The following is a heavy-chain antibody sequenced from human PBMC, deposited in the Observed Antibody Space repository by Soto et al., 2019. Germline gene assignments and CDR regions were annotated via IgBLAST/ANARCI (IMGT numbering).Heavy chain of an antibody. V-gene: IGHV3-30-3*01. CDR3: ARVGDYYDRSGYYYAYYYGMDD. CDR2: ISYDGSNK. D-gene: IGHD3-22*01. CDR1: GFTFSSYA. J-gene: IGHJ6*02. Sequence: GGSLRLSCAASGFTFSSYAMHWVRQAPGKGLEWVAVISYDGSNKYYADSVKGRFTISRDNSKNTLYLQMNSLRAEDTAVYYCARVGDYYDRSGYYYAYYYGMDDWGQGTTVNVFS.